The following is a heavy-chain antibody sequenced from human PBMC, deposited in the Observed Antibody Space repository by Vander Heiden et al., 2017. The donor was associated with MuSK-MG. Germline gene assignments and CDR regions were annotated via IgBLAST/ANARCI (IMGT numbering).Heavy chain of an antibody. D-gene: IGHD2-8*02. J-gene: IGHJ3*02. CDR1: GYSFTSYW. CDR3: ATAPLRGYCTGGVCFFDI. CDR2: IYPGDSDT. V-gene: IGHV5-51*01. Sequence: EVQLVQSGAEVKKPGESLKISCKGSGYSFTSYWIGWVRQMPGKGLEWMGIIYPGDSDTRYSPSFQGQVTISADKSISTAYLQWSSLKASDTAMYYCATAPLRGYCTGGVCFFDIWGQGTMVTVFS.